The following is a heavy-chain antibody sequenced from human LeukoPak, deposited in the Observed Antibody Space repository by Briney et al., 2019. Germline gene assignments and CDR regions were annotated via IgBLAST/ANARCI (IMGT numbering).Heavy chain of an antibody. J-gene: IGHJ4*02. Sequence: GGSLRLSCAASGFMFSNYAMNWVRQAPGKGLEWVSSISGSGDRTYYSDSVKGRFTISRDNSKNTLYLQMNSLRAEDTAVYYCAKTGSAVAGPLDYWGQGTLVTVSS. CDR2: ISGSGDRT. D-gene: IGHD6-19*01. V-gene: IGHV3-23*01. CDR1: GFMFSNYA. CDR3: AKTGSAVAGPLDY.